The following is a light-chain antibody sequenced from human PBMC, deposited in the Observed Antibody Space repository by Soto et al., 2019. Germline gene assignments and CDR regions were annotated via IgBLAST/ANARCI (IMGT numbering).Light chain of an antibody. J-gene: IGKJ1*01. Sequence: DIPMTQSPSTLSGSVGARVTITCRASQTISSWLAWYQQKPGKAPKLLIYKASTLKSGVPSRFSGSGSGTESTLTISSLQPDDFATYYCQHYNSYSEAFGQGTKVEIK. CDR2: KAS. CDR1: QTISSW. CDR3: QHYNSYSEA. V-gene: IGKV1-5*03.